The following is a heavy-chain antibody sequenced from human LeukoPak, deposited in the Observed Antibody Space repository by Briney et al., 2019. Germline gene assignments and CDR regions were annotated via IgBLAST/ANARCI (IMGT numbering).Heavy chain of an antibody. CDR2: ISSSSSTI. D-gene: IGHD1-26*01. CDR3: AKREPGIPGFDP. CDR1: GFTFSSYA. Sequence: GGSLRLSCAASGFTFSSYAMSWVRQAPGKGLEWVSYISSSSSTIYYADSVKGRFTISRDNSKNTLYLQMNSLRAEDTAVYYCAKREPGIPGFDPWGQGTLVTVSS. J-gene: IGHJ5*02. V-gene: IGHV3-23*01.